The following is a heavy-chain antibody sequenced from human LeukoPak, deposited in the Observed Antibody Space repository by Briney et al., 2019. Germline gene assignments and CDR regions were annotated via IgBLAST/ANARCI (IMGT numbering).Heavy chain of an antibody. CDR3: ARHASGGLWFGESKFDY. J-gene: IGHJ4*02. CDR2: IYYSGST. Sequence: SETLSLTCTVSGGSIGSGGYYWSWIRQHPGKGLEWIGYIYYSGSTNYNPSLKSRVTISVDTSKNQFSLKLSSVTAADTAVYYCARHASGGLWFGESKFDYWGQGTLVTVSS. CDR1: GGSIGSGGYY. D-gene: IGHD3-10*01. V-gene: IGHV4-61*08.